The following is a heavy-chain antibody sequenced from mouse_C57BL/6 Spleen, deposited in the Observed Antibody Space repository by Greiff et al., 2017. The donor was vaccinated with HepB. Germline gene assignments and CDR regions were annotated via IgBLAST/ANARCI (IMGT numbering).Heavy chain of an antibody. Sequence: EVQLQESGPGLVKPSQSLSLTCSVTGYSITSGYYWNWIRQFPGNKLEWMGYISYDGSNNYNPSLKNRISITRDTSKNQFFLKLNSVTTEDTATYYCAREGYGYDVPYWGQGTSVTVSS. J-gene: IGHJ4*01. D-gene: IGHD2-2*01. CDR2: ISYDGSN. CDR3: AREGYGYDVPY. V-gene: IGHV3-6*01. CDR1: GYSITSGYY.